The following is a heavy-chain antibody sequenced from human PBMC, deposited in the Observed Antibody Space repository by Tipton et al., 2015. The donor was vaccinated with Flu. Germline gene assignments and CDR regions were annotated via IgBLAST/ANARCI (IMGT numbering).Heavy chain of an antibody. CDR1: GFTFSSYE. CDR3: ATLTGDDY. D-gene: IGHD7-27*01. Sequence: SLRLSCAASGFTFSSYEMNWVRQAPGKGLEWLSYISSGNTISYADSVRGRFTISRDNTKKSLYLQLDSLRAEDTAIYYCATLTGDDYWGQGIMVTVSS. CDR2: ISSGNTI. V-gene: IGHV3-48*03. J-gene: IGHJ4*02.